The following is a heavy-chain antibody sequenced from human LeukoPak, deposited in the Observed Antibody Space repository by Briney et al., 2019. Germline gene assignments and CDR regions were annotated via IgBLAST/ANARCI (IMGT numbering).Heavy chain of an antibody. V-gene: IGHV4-61*01. D-gene: IGHD3-22*01. CDR3: ARDGEDYYDSSGYRPPLDY. J-gene: IGHJ4*02. CDR2: IYYSGST. CDR1: GGSVSSGSYY. Sequence: SETLSLTCTVSGGSVSSGSYYWSWIRQPPGKGLEWIGYIYYSGSTNYNPSLKSRVTISVDTSKNQFSLKLSSVTAADTAVYYCARDGEDYYDSSGYRPPLDYWGQGTLVTVSS.